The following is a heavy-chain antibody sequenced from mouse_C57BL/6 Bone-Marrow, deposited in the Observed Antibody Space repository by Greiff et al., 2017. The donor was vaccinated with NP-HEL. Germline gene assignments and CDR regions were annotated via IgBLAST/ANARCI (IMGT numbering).Heavy chain of an antibody. J-gene: IGHJ1*03. CDR3: ARQGYGSSPLWYFDV. CDR2: ISNGGGST. D-gene: IGHD1-1*01. V-gene: IGHV5-12*01. CDR1: GFTFSDYY. Sequence: EVMLVESGGGLVQPGGSLKLSCAASGFTFSDYYMYWVRQTPEKRLEWVAYISNGGGSTYYPDTVKGRFTISRDNAKNTLYLQMSRLKSEDTAMYYCARQGYGSSPLWYFDVWGTGTTVTVSS.